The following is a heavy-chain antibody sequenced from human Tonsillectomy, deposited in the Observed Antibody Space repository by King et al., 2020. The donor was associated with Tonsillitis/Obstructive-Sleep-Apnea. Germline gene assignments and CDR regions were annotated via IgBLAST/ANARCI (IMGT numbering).Heavy chain of an antibody. J-gene: IGHJ6*03. D-gene: IGHD2-15*01. Sequence: ITLQESGPTLVKPTQTLTLTCTFSGFSLSTSGVGVGWIRQPPGKALEWLALIYWDDDKRYSPSLKSRLSITKDTSKNQVVFKMTNMDPVDTATYYCAHMVGRSLGGYYYDYMDVWGKGTTVTVSS. CDR3: AHMVGRSLGGYYYDYMDV. CDR2: IYWDDDK. CDR1: GFSLSTSGVG. V-gene: IGHV2-5*02.